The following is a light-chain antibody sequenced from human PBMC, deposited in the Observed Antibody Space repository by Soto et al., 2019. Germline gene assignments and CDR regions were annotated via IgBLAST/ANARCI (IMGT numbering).Light chain of an antibody. Sequence: QSVLTRPPSVSAAPGQKVTISCSGSSSNIGNNYVSWYQQLPGTAPKLLICENNKRPSGIPDRFSGSKSGTSATLGITGLQTGDEADYYCGTWDSSLSVLYVFGTGTKVTVL. J-gene: IGLJ1*01. CDR2: ENN. CDR3: GTWDSSLSVLYV. V-gene: IGLV1-51*02. CDR1: SSNIGNNY.